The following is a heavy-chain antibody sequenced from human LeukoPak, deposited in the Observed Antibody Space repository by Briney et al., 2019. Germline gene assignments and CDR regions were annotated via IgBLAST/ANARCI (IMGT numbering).Heavy chain of an antibody. CDR3: ARWGTY. CDR1: GGSVSSGTYF. D-gene: IGHD7-27*01. J-gene: IGHJ4*02. Sequence: PSETLSLTCTVSGGSVSSGTYFWTWVRQPPGKGLEWIGHIHYCVTTNYNPSLKSRVTMSLDTSKNQFSLKLTSVTAADTAIYFCARWGTYWGQGILVTVSS. V-gene: IGHV4-61*01. CDR2: IHYCVTT.